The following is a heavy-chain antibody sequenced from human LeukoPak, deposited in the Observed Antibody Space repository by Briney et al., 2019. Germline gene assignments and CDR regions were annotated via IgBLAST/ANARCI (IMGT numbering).Heavy chain of an antibody. V-gene: IGHV3-64D*06. D-gene: IGHD4/OR15-4a*01. Sequence: GGSLRLSCAASGFTYNSYPAHWVRQAPGKGLEYVSGISRNGGSTYYADSVKGRFTISRDNSKNTLYLQMSSLRAEDTAVYYCVKESGFMVAPNSALCIWGQGTMVTVSS. CDR2: ISRNGGST. CDR3: VKESGFMVAPNSALCI. CDR1: GFTYNSYP. J-gene: IGHJ3*02.